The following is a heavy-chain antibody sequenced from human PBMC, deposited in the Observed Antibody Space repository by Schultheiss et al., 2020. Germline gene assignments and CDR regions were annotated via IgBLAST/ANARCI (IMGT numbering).Heavy chain of an antibody. J-gene: IGHJ4*02. CDR3: ASIGGELFDC. Sequence: ASVKVSCKASGGTFSSYTISWVRQATGQGLEWMGWMNPNSGNTGYAQKFQGRVTMTRNTSISTAYMELSSLRSEDTAVYYCASIGGELFDCWGQGTLVTVSS. V-gene: IGHV1-8*02. CDR1: GGTFSSYT. D-gene: IGHD1-26*01. CDR2: MNPNSGNT.